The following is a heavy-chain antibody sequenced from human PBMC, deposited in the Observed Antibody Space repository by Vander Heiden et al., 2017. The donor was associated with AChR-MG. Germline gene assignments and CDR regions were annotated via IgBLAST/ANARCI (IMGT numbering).Heavy chain of an antibody. CDR1: GLTFSSYG. D-gene: IGHD4-17*01. CDR3: AKEGTVTRDYYYYYMDV. Sequence: QVQLVESGGGVVQPGRSLRLSCAAPGLTFSSYGMHWVRSAPGKVREWVAVISYDGSNKYYADSVKGRFTISRDNSKNTLYLQMNSLRAEDTAVYYCAKEGTVTRDYYYYYMDVWGKGTTVTVSS. CDR2: ISYDGSNK. J-gene: IGHJ6*03. V-gene: IGHV3-30*18.